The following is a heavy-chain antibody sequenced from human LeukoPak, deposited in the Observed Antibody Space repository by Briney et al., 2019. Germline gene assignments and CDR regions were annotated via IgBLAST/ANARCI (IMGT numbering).Heavy chain of an antibody. CDR1: GGSFSGYY. CDR3: ARRPQRITMIVVVITGYSFDY. J-gene: IGHJ4*02. Sequence: PSETLSLTCAVYGGSFSGYYWIWIRQPPGKGLEWIGEINHSGSTNYNPSLKSRVTISVDTSKNQFSLKLSSVTAADTAVYYCARRPQRITMIVVVITGYSFDYWGQGTLVTVSS. D-gene: IGHD3-22*01. CDR2: INHSGST. V-gene: IGHV4-34*01.